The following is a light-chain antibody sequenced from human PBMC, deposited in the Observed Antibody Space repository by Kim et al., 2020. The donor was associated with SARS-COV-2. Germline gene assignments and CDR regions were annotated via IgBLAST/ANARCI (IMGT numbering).Light chain of an antibody. J-gene: IGKJ1*01. CDR1: QGINNY. CDR2: AAS. V-gene: IGKV1-16*01. CDR3: QQYSYYPWT. Sequence: ASVGDRVTITCRASQGINNYVTWFQQKPGKAPKSLIFAASNLQRAVPSRFSGGGSATNFSLTISSLQPEDVATYYCQQYSYYPWTFGQGTKVDIK.